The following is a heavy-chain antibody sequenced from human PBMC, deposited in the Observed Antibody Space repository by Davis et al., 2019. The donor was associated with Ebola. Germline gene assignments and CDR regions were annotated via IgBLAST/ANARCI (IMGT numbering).Heavy chain of an antibody. CDR3: ARDDRYSGSYSGFDY. V-gene: IGHV3-23*01. Sequence: PGGSLRLSCAASGFTFSSYAMSWVRQAPGKGLEWVSAISGSGGSTYYADSVKGRFTISRDNSKNTLYLQMNSLRAEDTAVYYCARDDRYSGSYSGFDYWGQGTLVTVSS. D-gene: IGHD1-26*01. CDR2: ISGSGGST. J-gene: IGHJ4*02. CDR1: GFTFSSYA.